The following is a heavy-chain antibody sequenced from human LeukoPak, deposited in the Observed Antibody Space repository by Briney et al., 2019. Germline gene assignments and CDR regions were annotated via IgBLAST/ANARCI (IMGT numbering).Heavy chain of an antibody. V-gene: IGHV3-23*01. Sequence: GGSLRLSCAASGFTFSTYGMSWDRQAPGKGLEWVSAISGSAGSTYYADSVKGRFTISRDNSKNTLYMQMNSLRAEDTAVYYCAKPRIAAAGAVRYYFDYWGQGTLVTVSS. J-gene: IGHJ4*02. D-gene: IGHD6-13*01. CDR3: AKPRIAAAGAVRYYFDY. CDR1: GFTFSTYG. CDR2: ISGSAGST.